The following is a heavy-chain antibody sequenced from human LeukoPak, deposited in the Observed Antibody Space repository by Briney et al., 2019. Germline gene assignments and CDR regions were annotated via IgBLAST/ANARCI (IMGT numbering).Heavy chain of an antibody. CDR2: IYYSGST. CDR3: AGGVAAAGTFYYGMDV. J-gene: IGHJ6*02. V-gene: IGHV4-59*01. Sequence: KPSETLSLTCTVSGGSLSRYYWSWIRQPPGKGLEWIGYIYYSGSTNYNPSLKSRVTISVDTSKNQFSLKLSSVTAADTAVYYCAGGVAAAGTFYYGMDVWGQGTTVTVSS. CDR1: GGSLSRYY. D-gene: IGHD6-13*01.